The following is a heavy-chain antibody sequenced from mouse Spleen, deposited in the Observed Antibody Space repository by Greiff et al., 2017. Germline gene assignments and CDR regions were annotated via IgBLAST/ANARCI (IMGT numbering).Heavy chain of an antibody. J-gene: IGHJ3*01. CDR1: GFSLTSYG. V-gene: IGHV2-2*01. D-gene: IGHD1-1*01. Sequence: VKLMESGPGLVQPSQSLSITCTVSGFSLTSYGVHWVRQSPGKGLEWLGVIWSGGSTDYNAAFISRLSISKDNSKSQVFFKMNSLQADDTAIYYCARNLDYGSSWFAYWGQGTLVTVSA. CDR3: ARNLDYGSSWFAY. CDR2: IWSGGST.